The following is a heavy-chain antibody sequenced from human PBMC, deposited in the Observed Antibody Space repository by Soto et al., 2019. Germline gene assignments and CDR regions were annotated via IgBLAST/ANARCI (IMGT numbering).Heavy chain of an antibody. CDR2: IRSKANSYAT. V-gene: IGHV3-73*01. J-gene: IGHJ4*02. CDR1: GFTFSGSA. Sequence: EVQLVESGGGLVQPGRSLRLSCAASGFTFSGSAMHWVRQASGKGLEWVGRIRSKANSYATAYAASVKGRFTISRDDSKNTAYLQMNSLKTEDTAVYYCTRHGILLGVGVSDYWGQGTLVTVSS. CDR3: TRHGILLGVGVSDY. D-gene: IGHD3-16*01.